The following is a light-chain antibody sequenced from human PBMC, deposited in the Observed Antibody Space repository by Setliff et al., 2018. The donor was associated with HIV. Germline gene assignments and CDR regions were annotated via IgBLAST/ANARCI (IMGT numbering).Light chain of an antibody. CDR2: SNN. CDR3: CSYAGTYTYI. J-gene: IGLJ1*01. CDR1: SSNIGSNT. Sequence: QSVLTQSPSASGTPGQRVTISCSGSSSNIGSNTVNWYQQLPGTAPKLLMYSNNQRPSGVPDRFSGSRSGSSASLAISGLQSEDEADYYCCSYAGTYTYIFGSGTKVTVL. V-gene: IGLV1-44*01.